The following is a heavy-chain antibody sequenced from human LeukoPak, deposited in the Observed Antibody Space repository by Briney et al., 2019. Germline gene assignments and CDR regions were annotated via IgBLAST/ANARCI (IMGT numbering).Heavy chain of an antibody. CDR1: GGSISSYY. V-gene: IGHV4-4*07. CDR3: ARFNPPGYYYDSSPDAFDI. J-gene: IGHJ3*02. CDR2: IYTSGST. D-gene: IGHD3-22*01. Sequence: SETLSLTCTVSGGSISSYYWSWIRQPAGKGLEWIGRIYTSGSTNYNPSLKSRVTMSVDTSKNQFSLKLGSVTAADTAVYYCARFNPPGYYYDSSPDAFDIWGQGTMVTVSS.